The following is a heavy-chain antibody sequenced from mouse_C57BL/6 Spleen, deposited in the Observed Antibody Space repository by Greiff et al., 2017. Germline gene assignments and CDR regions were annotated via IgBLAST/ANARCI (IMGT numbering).Heavy chain of an antibody. Sequence: VQLKESVAELVRPGASVKLSCTASGFNIKNTYMHWVKQRPGQGLEWIGRIDPANGNTKYAPKYQGKATITADTSSNTADLQLSSLTSEDTAIYYCARSKGSLTTVVPFDYWGQGATLTVSS. CDR2: IDPANGNT. J-gene: IGHJ2*01. V-gene: IGHV14-3*01. D-gene: IGHD1-1*01. CDR3: ARSKGSLTTVVPFDY. CDR1: GFNIKNTY.